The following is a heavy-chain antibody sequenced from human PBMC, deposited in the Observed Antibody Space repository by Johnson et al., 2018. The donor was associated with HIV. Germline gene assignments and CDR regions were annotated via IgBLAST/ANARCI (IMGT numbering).Heavy chain of an antibody. V-gene: IGHV3-30*02. CDR1: GFIFSNYG. D-gene: IGHD6-13*01. J-gene: IGHJ3*02. Sequence: VQLVESGGGVVQPGGSLRLSCAASGFIFSNYGMHWVRQAPGKGLEWVAFIRYDGSNKYYADSVKGRFTITRDNSKNTLYLQMNSLRAEDTAVYYCAKELIAAAGTSSFDIWGQGTMVTVSS. CDR3: AKELIAAAGTSSFDI. CDR2: IRYDGSNK.